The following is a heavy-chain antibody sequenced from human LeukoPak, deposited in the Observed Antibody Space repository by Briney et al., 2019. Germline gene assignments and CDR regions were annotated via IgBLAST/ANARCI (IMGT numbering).Heavy chain of an antibody. D-gene: IGHD1-7*01. CDR2: ISSSSSTI. Sequence: GGSLRLSCAASGFTFSSYSMNWVRQAPGKGLVWVSYISSSSSTIYYADSVKGRFTISRNNAKNSLYLQMNSLRAEDTAVYYCAREGITGTTLYYYYMDVWGKGTTVTVSS. J-gene: IGHJ6*03. CDR3: AREGITGTTLYYYYMDV. CDR1: GFTFSSYS. V-gene: IGHV3-48*04.